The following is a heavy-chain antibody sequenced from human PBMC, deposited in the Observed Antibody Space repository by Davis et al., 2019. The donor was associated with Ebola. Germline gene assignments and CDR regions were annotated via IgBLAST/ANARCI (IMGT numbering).Heavy chain of an antibody. Sequence: ASVKVSCKASGYTFTNYDINWVRQASGQGLEWMGWMNAYSGNTGYVEKFEGRLTMTRNPSTTTAYMELRSLRIDDTAIYYCARGYSPKCRGGDCVNDFWGQGTKVTVSS. CDR1: GYTFTNYD. CDR2: MNAYSGNT. V-gene: IGHV1-8*01. D-gene: IGHD2-21*01. J-gene: IGHJ4*02. CDR3: ARGYSPKCRGGDCVNDF.